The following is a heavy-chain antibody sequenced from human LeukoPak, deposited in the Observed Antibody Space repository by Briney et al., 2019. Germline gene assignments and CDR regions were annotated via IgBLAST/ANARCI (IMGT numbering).Heavy chain of an antibody. Sequence: ASVKVSCKASGYTFTSYDINWVRQATGQGLEWMGWMNPNSGNTGYAQKFQGRVTMTRNTSISIAYMELSSLRSEDTAVYYCATPSRYSSSWYTYYYYGMDVWGQGTTVTVSS. CDR2: MNPNSGNT. CDR1: GYTFTSYD. V-gene: IGHV1-8*01. CDR3: ATPSRYSSSWYTYYYYGMDV. D-gene: IGHD6-13*01. J-gene: IGHJ6*02.